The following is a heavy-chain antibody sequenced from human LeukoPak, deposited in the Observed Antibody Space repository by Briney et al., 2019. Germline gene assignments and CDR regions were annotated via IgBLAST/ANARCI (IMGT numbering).Heavy chain of an antibody. J-gene: IGHJ6*02. CDR1: GFTFGDYA. D-gene: IGHD2-15*01. V-gene: IGHV3-49*03. CDR2: IRSKAYGGTT. CDR3: TRGSTEIVVVVAATPEYYYYYGMDV. Sequence: PGGSLRLSCTASGFTFGDYAMGWFRQAPGKGLEWVGFIRSKAYGGTTEYAASVKGRFTISRDDSKSIAYLQMNSLKTEETAVYYCTRGSTEIVVVVAATPEYYYYYGMDVWGQGTTVTVSS.